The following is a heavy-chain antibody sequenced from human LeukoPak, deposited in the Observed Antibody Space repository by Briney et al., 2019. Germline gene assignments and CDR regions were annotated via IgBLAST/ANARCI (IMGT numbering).Heavy chain of an antibody. V-gene: IGHV4-38-2*02. Sequence: SETLSLTCTVSGYSISSGYYWGWIRQPPGKGLEWIGSIYHSGSTYYNPSLKSRVTISVDTSKNQFSLKLSSVTAADTAVYYCARLTDYYGSGSYLYYFDYWGQGTLVTVSS. D-gene: IGHD3-10*01. CDR2: IYHSGST. CDR1: GYSISSGYY. J-gene: IGHJ4*02. CDR3: ARLTDYYGSGSYLYYFDY.